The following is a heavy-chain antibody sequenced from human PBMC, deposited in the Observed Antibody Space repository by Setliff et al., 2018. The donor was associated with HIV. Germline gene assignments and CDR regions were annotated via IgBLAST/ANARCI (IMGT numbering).Heavy chain of an antibody. V-gene: IGHV4-59*11. Sequence: PSETLSLTCLVSGDSMIPHYWSWIRQPPGRGLEWIGYISNYGSPSYSPSLQSRVTLSVDTSKNSFSLHLTSVTAADTAVYFCARARGPPLPVLDFWGPGTLVTVS. J-gene: IGHJ4*02. CDR3: ARARGPPLPVLDF. CDR1: GDSMIPHY. D-gene: IGHD3-10*01. CDR2: ISNYGSP.